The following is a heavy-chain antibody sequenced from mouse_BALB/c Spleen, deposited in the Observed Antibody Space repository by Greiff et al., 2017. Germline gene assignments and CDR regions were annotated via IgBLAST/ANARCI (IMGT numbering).Heavy chain of an antibody. V-gene: IGHV5-9-3*01. CDR2: ISSGGSYT. Sequence: EVKLEESGGGLVKPGGSLKLSCAASGFTFSSYAMSWVRQTPEKRLEWVATISSGGSYTYYPDSVKGRFTISRDNTKNTLYLQMSSLRSEDTAMYYCARLWLRDYYAMDYWGQGTSVTVSS. D-gene: IGHD2-2*01. CDR3: ARLWLRDYYAMDY. CDR1: GFTFSSYA. J-gene: IGHJ4*01.